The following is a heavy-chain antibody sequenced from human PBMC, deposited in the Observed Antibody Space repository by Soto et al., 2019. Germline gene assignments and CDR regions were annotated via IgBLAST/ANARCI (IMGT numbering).Heavy chain of an antibody. V-gene: IGHV3-33*01. CDR1: GFTFSSYG. CDR3: ARGHSSVWYNWFDP. J-gene: IGHJ5*02. CDR2: IWYDGSNR. D-gene: IGHD6-19*01. Sequence: QVQLVESGGGVVQPGRSLRLSCAASGFTFSSYGMHWVRQAPGKGLEWVAVIWYDGSNRYYADSVKGRFTISRDNSKNTLYLQMNSLRAEDTAVYYCARGHSSVWYNWFDPWGQGTLVTVSS.